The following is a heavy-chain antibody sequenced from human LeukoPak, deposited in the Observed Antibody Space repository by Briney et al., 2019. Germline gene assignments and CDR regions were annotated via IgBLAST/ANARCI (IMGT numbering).Heavy chain of an antibody. Sequence: GGSLRLSCAASGFTFSNYAMNWVRQAPGKGLEWVSGISGGGGSTHYADSVNGRFTVSRDNSKNTLYFQMNSLRAEDTAVYHCAKDLVVVPTGPDYWGQGTLVTVSS. V-gene: IGHV3-23*01. J-gene: IGHJ4*02. CDR1: GFTFSNYA. CDR3: AKDLVVVPTGPDY. CDR2: ISGGGGST. D-gene: IGHD2-2*01.